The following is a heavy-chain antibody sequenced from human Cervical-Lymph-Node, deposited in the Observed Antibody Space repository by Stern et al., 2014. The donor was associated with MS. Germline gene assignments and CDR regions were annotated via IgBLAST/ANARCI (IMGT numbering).Heavy chain of an antibody. CDR3: AKSIMGFSYGFFDS. D-gene: IGHD5-18*01. CDR1: GFMYSSYA. Sequence: EVQLVESGGGLVQPGGSLRLSCAASGFMYSSYAMSWVRQAPGKGLEWVSTISGSGVSTDYADSVRGRFTISRDNSKKTLNLQMNSLRAEDTAVYYCAKSIMGFSYGFFDSWGQGTLVTVSS. V-gene: IGHV3-23*04. CDR2: ISGSGVST. J-gene: IGHJ4*02.